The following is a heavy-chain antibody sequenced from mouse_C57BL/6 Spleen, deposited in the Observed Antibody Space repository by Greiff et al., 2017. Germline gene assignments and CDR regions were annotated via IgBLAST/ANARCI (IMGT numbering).Heavy chain of an antibody. Sequence: VKLQESGAELARPGASVKLSCKASGYTFTSYGISWVKQRTGQGLEWIGEIYPRSGNTYYNEKFKGKDTLTADKSSSTAYMELRSLTSEDSAVYFCARDEDYYGSSYYYAMDYWGQGTSVTVSS. D-gene: IGHD1-1*01. J-gene: IGHJ4*01. CDR1: GYTFTSYG. CDR2: IYPRSGNT. CDR3: ARDEDYYGSSYYYAMDY. V-gene: IGHV1-81*01.